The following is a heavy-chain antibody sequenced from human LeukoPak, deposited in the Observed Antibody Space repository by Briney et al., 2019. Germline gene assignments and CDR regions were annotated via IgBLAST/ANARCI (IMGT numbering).Heavy chain of an antibody. J-gene: IGHJ6*03. CDR2: LYHTGTP. D-gene: IGHD2-2*01. CDR1: GYSIRGLYY. Sequence: SETLSLTCDVSGYSIRGLYYCGWIRLSPGKGLEWIGSLYHTGTPYYNPSLKSRVTMSVDTSKSQFSLKLSSVTAADTAVYYCARDREVIVVVPAPVPVLQYYMDVWGKGTTVTVSS. CDR3: ARDREVIVVVPAPVPVLQYYMDV. V-gene: IGHV4-38-2*02.